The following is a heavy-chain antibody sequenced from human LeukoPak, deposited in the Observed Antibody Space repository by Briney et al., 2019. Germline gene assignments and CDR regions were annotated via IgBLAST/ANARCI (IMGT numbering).Heavy chain of an antibody. V-gene: IGHV4-34*01. CDR1: GGSFSGYY. J-gene: IGHJ6*02. CDR2: INHSGST. CDR3: ASTPTYYYGSGRDTRPYYYYGMDV. Sequence: SETLSLTCAVYGGSFSGYYWSWIRQPPGKGLEWIGEINHSGSTNYNPSLKSRVTISVDTSKNQFSLKLSSVTAADTAVYYCASTPTYYYGSGRDTRPYYYYGMDVWGQGTTVTVSS. D-gene: IGHD3-10*01.